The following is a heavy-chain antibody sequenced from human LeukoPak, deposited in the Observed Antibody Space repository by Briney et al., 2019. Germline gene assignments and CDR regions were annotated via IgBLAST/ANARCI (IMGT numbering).Heavy chain of an antibody. CDR2: ISLAGQT. V-gene: IGHV4-4*02. CDR3: SRESGPFCLLGY. Sequence: PSGTLSLTCAVSGGSLSGTNWWSWVRQPPGQGLEWIGEISLAGQTTYNPSLNGRVTMSLDQSSNQLSLHLTSGTGAGTATYFCSRESGPFCLLGYWGQGSQVIDSS. D-gene: IGHD1-26*01. J-gene: IGHJ4*02. CDR1: GGSLSGTNW.